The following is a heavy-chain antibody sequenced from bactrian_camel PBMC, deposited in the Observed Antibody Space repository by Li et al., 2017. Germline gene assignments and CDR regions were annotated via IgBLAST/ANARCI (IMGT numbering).Heavy chain of an antibody. CDR1: GFTYSNIC. V-gene: IGHV3S53*01. CDR2: ITTAGSP. Sequence: QLVESGGGSVQAGGSLRLSCAASGFTYSNICMGWFRQAPGQEREGVASITTAGSPYIADSVKGRFTISQDNAKNTVYLQMNSLKAEDTAMYYCAASGSCGPSRTVVHADEYRYWGQGTQVTVS. CDR3: AASGSCGPSRTVVHADEYRY. J-gene: IGHJ4*01. D-gene: IGHD6*01.